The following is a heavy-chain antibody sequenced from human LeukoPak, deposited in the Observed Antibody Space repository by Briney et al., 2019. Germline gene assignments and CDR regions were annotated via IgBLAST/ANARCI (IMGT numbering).Heavy chain of an antibody. CDR2: IEDDGTSK. V-gene: IGHV3-30*02. D-gene: IGHD3-10*01. Sequence: PGGSLRLSCVASGFTFSDYNMHWVRQAPGKGLEWVAFIEDDGTSKQYADSVQGRFTLSRDNAKSTVYLQMNSLRAEDTAVYYCAKDQGRERYGMDVWGRGTTVTVS. CDR1: GFTFSDYN. J-gene: IGHJ6*02. CDR3: AKDQGRERYGMDV.